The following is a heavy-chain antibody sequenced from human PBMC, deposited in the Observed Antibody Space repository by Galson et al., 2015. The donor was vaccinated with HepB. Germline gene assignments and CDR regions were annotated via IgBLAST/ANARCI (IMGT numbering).Heavy chain of an antibody. Sequence: SLRLSCAASEFTFSSYAMSWVRQAPGKGLEWVSAISGSGSSTYYGDSMKGRFTICRDNSKNTMYLQVHSRTAEDTAVYYCAKADRFGVVRGVKNDYWGQGTLVTVSS. V-gene: IGHV3-23*01. CDR1: EFTFSSYA. CDR3: AKADRFGVVRGVKNDY. J-gene: IGHJ4*02. CDR2: ISGSGSST. D-gene: IGHD3-10*01.